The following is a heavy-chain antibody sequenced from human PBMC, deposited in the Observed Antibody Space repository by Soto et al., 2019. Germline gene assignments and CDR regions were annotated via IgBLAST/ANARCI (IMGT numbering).Heavy chain of an antibody. CDR2: IHSSGST. D-gene: IGHD2-2*01. J-gene: IGHJ6*03. CDR1: GVSISKSSYY. Sequence: QLQMEESGPGLVKPSETLSLSCTVSGVSISKSSYYWGWIRQPPGRGLEWIGRIHSSGSTSYNPSLQNRVTMSADTSKDQCSLRLNSVTAADTAVYYFARLLIVPAAMSDYYMYVWGKGATVTVSS. CDR3: ARLLIVPAAMSDYYMYV. V-gene: IGHV4-39*01.